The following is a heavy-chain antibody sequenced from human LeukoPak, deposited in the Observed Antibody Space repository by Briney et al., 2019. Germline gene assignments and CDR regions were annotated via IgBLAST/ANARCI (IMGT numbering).Heavy chain of an antibody. Sequence: GGSLRLSCAAFGFTFSDYYMTWIRQAPGKGLEWVSNISSSVSAMYYADSVKGRFTISRDNAKNSLYLQMNSLRVEDTAVYYCARAGSGSYFDYWGQGTLVTVSS. CDR1: GFTFSDYY. CDR3: ARAGSGSYFDY. D-gene: IGHD1-26*01. V-gene: IGHV3-11*01. CDR2: ISSSVSAM. J-gene: IGHJ4*02.